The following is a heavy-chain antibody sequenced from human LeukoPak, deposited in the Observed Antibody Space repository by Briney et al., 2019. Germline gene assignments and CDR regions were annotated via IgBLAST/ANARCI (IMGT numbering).Heavy chain of an antibody. CDR1: GYSFTSYG. J-gene: IGHJ4*02. CDR2: MSAYNGNT. V-gene: IGHV1-18*01. Sequence: ASVKVSCKASGYSFTSYGFNWVRQAPGQGLEWMGWMSAYNGNTNYAQKLQGRVTMTTDTSTSTAYMELRSLRSDDTAMYYCARDAGDYGYDYWGQGTLVIVSS. CDR3: ARDAGDYGYDY. D-gene: IGHD4-17*01.